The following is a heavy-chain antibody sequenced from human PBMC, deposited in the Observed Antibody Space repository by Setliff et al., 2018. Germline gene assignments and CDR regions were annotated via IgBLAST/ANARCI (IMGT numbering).Heavy chain of an antibody. D-gene: IGHD2-21*01. CDR1: GGSISSSNW. V-gene: IGHV4-4*02. Sequence: KPSETLSLTCTVSGGSISSSNWWTWVRQPPGKGLEWVGEIYHSGRINYNPSLKSRVTMSVDKSKNQFSLKLTSVTAADTAVYYCARGLEGEDYFYYMDVWGKGNTVTVSS. J-gene: IGHJ6*03. CDR3: ARGLEGEDYFYYMDV. CDR2: IYHSGRI.